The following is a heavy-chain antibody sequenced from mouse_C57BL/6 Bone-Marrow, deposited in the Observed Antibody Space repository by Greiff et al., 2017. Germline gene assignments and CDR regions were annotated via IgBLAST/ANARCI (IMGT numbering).Heavy chain of an antibody. V-gene: IGHV5-2*01. CDR2: INSDGGST. Sequence: EVKLVESGGGLVQPGESLKLSCESNEYEFPSHDMSWVRKTPEKRLELVAAINSDGGSTYYPDTMERRFIISRDNTKKTLYLQMSSLRSEDTALXYCARSDGYYAWFAYWGQGTLVTVAA. J-gene: IGHJ3*01. CDR3: ARSDGYYAWFAY. D-gene: IGHD2-3*01. CDR1: EYEFPSHD.